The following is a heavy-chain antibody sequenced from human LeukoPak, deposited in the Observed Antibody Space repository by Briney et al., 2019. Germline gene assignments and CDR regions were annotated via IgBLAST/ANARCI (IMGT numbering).Heavy chain of an antibody. V-gene: IGHV1-69*13. CDR1: GGTFSSYA. D-gene: IGHD3-22*01. Sequence: SVKVSCKASGGTFSSYAISWVRQAPGQGLEWMGGIIPIFGTANYAQKFQGRVTVTADESTSTAYMELSSLRSEDTAVYYCARDRSYYDSTSEYYFDYWGQGTLVTVSS. CDR3: ARDRSYYDSTSEYYFDY. CDR2: IIPIFGTA. J-gene: IGHJ4*02.